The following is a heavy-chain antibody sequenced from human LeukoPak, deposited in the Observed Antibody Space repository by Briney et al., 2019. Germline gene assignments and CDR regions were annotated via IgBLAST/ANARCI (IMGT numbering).Heavy chain of an antibody. CDR2: ISWNSGSI. CDR3: AKETGIAVAGMSHDAFDI. Sequence: GGSPRLSCAASGFTFDDYAMHWVRQAPGKGLEWVSGISWNSGSIGYADSVKGRFTISRDNAKNSLYLQMNSLRAEDTALYYCAKETGIAVAGMSHDAFDIWGQGTMVTVSS. CDR1: GFTFDDYA. D-gene: IGHD6-19*01. V-gene: IGHV3-9*01. J-gene: IGHJ3*02.